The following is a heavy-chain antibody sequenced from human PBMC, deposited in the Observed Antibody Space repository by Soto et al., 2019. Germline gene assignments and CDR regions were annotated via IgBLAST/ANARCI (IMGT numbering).Heavy chain of an antibody. Sequence: GGSLRLSCAASGFTFSSYAMHWVRQAPGKGLEWVAVISYDGSNKYCADSVKGRFTISRDNSRNTLYLQMNSLRAEDTAVYYCARGSYYDILTGYPNFDYWGQGTLVTVSS. D-gene: IGHD3-9*01. CDR2: ISYDGSNK. V-gene: IGHV3-30-3*01. J-gene: IGHJ4*02. CDR3: ARGSYYDILTGYPNFDY. CDR1: GFTFSSYA.